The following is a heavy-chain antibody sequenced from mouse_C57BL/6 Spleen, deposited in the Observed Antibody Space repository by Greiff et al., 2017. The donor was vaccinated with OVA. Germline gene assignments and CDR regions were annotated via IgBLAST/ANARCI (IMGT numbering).Heavy chain of an antibody. CDR1: GFSLTSYG. J-gene: IGHJ1*03. Sequence: VQLQQSGPGLVQPSQSLSITCTVSGFSLTSYGVHWVRQSPGKGLEWLGVIWSGGSTDYNAAFISRLSISKDNSKSQVFFKMNRLQADDTAIYYCARKGYDGYYEGYFDVWGTGTTVTVSS. CDR3: ARKGYDGYYEGYFDV. D-gene: IGHD2-3*01. V-gene: IGHV2-2*01. CDR2: IWSGGST.